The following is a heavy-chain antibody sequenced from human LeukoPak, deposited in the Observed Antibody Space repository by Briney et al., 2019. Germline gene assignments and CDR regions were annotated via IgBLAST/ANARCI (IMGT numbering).Heavy chain of an antibody. V-gene: IGHV4-39*01. J-gene: IGHJ4*02. CDR2: MYYSGSS. CDR1: GGSISSGSKY. D-gene: IGHD3-3*01. Sequence: SETLSLTCTVSGGSISSGSKYRGWIRQPPGEGLESIGSMYYSGSSYYNPSLKSRVTISVDTSKNQFSLRLTSVTAADTAVYYCGVAPDYWGQGTLVTVYS. CDR3: GVAPDY.